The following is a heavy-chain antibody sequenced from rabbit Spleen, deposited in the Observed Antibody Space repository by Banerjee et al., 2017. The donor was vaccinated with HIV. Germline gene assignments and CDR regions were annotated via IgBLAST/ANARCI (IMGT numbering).Heavy chain of an antibody. V-gene: IGHV1S40*01. CDR2: IYAGSSGTT. CDR1: GFSFSGRDY. CDR3: AEDNDGSVSGGYEFNL. J-gene: IGHJ4*01. D-gene: IGHD1-1*01. Sequence: QSLEESGGDLVKPGASLTLTCKASGFSFSGRDYMCWVRQAPGKGLEWIGCIYAGSSGTTYYASWAKGRFTISKTSSTTVTLQMTSLTAADTATYFCAEDNDGSVSGGYEFNLWGPGTLVTVS.